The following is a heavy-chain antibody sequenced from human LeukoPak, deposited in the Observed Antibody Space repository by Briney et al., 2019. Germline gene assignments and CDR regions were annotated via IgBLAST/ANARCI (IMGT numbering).Heavy chain of an antibody. CDR2: INPNSGDT. V-gene: IGHV1-2*02. Sequence: ASVKVSCKASGYTFTGYYMHWVRQAPGQGLEWMGWINPNSGDTNYAQKFQGRVTMTRDTSISTGYMELASLRSEDTAVYYCATGRWELPGWGQGTLVTVSS. J-gene: IGHJ4*02. CDR3: ATGRWELPG. CDR1: GYTFTGYY. D-gene: IGHD1-26*01.